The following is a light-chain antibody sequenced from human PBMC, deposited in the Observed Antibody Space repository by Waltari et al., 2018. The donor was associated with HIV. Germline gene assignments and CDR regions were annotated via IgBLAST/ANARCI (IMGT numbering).Light chain of an antibody. CDR3: QQYHTNPYT. Sequence: DIQMTQSPSTLTASVRDRVTITCRASESISSWLAWYQQKPGKAPKLLIYKASSLESGVPSRFSGSASGTEFSLTISSLQPDDFATYYCQQYHTNPYTFGQGTKMEI. V-gene: IGKV1-5*03. CDR1: ESISSW. CDR2: KAS. J-gene: IGKJ2*01.